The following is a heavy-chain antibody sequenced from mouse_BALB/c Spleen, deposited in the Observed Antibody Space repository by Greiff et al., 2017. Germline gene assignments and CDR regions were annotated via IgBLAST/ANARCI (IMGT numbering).Heavy chain of an antibody. J-gene: IGHJ2*01. CDR3: AREEKSFDY. CDR2: ISSGSSTI. Sequence: EVKVEESGGGLVQPGGSRKLSCAASGFTFSSFGMHWVRQAPEKGLEWVAYISSGSSTIYYADTVKGRFTISRDNPKNTLFLQMTSLRSEDTAMYYCAREEKSFDYWGQGTTLTVSS. CDR1: GFTFSSFG. V-gene: IGHV5-17*02.